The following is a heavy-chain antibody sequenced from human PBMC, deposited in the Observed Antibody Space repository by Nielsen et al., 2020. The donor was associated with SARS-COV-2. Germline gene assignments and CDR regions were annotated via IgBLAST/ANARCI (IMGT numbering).Heavy chain of an antibody. CDR1: GGSISSSSYY. CDR3: ASNIVVVTATPGFDY. CDR2: IYSGGST. D-gene: IGHD2-21*02. V-gene: IGHV3-66*01. Sequence: ETLSLTCTVSGGSISSSSYYWGWIRQPPGKGLEWVSVIYSGGSTYYADSVKGRFTISRDNSKNTLYLQMNSLRAEDTAVYYCASNIVVVTATPGFDYWGQGTLVTVSS. J-gene: IGHJ4*02.